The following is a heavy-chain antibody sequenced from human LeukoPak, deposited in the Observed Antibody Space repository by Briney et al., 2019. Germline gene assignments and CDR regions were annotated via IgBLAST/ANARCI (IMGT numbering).Heavy chain of an antibody. Sequence: SETLSLTCTVSGGSISSYYWSWIRQPPGKGLEWIGYIYYSGSTNYNPSLKSRVTISVDTSKNQFSLKLSSVTAADTAVYYCARSVAGTLDYWGQGTLDTVSS. CDR1: GGSISSYY. J-gene: IGHJ4*02. CDR3: ARSVAGTLDY. CDR2: IYYSGST. V-gene: IGHV4-59*08. D-gene: IGHD6-19*01.